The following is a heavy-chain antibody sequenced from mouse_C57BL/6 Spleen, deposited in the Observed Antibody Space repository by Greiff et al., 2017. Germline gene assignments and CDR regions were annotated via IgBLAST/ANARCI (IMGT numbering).Heavy chain of an antibody. Sequence: EVMLVESGGDLVKPGGSLKLSCAASGFTFSSYGMSWVRQTPDKRLEWVATISSGGSYTYYPDSVKGRFTISRDNAKNTLYLQMSSLKSEDTAMYYCARDYYGSRLYFDYWGQGTTLTVSS. J-gene: IGHJ2*01. V-gene: IGHV5-6*01. CDR1: GFTFSSYG. D-gene: IGHD1-1*01. CDR3: ARDYYGSRLYFDY. CDR2: ISSGGSYT.